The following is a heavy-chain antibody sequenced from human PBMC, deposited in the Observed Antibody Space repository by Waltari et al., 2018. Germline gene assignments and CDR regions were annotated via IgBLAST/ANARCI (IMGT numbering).Heavy chain of an antibody. CDR3: ARDVGYYDSSGYPHDAFDI. D-gene: IGHD3-22*01. CDR2: IYSGGST. CDR1: GFTVSSNY. Sequence: EVQLVESGGGLIQPGGSLRLSCAASGFTVSSNYMSWVRQAPGKGLEWVSVIYSGGSTYYADSVKGRFTISRDNSKNTLYLQMNSLRAEDTAVYYCARDVGYYDSSGYPHDAFDIWGQGTMVTVSS. J-gene: IGHJ3*02. V-gene: IGHV3-53*01.